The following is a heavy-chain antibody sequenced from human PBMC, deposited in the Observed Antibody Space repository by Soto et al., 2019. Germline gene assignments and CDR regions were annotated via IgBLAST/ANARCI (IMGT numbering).Heavy chain of an antibody. CDR2: IYSGGST. Sequence: GGSLRLSCAASGFTVSSIYMSWVRQAPGKGLEWVSVIYSGGSTYYADSVKGRFTISRDNAKNSLYLQMNSLRAEDTALYYCVIDGDVFDYWGQGTLVTVSS. CDR3: VIDGDVFDY. J-gene: IGHJ4*02. V-gene: IGHV3-66*01. CDR1: GFTVSSIY. D-gene: IGHD4-17*01.